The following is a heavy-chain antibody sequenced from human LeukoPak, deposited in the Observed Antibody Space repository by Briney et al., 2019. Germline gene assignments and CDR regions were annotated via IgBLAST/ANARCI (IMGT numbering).Heavy chain of an antibody. Sequence: GGSLRLSCAASGFTFSSYWMHWVRQAPGKGLVWIARINSDGDSISYADSVKGRFTISRDNTKNTLYLQMNSLRAEDTAVYYCARAVAVAGTDYWGQGILVTVSS. J-gene: IGHJ4*02. D-gene: IGHD6-19*01. CDR3: ARAVAVAGTDY. CDR2: INSDGDSI. V-gene: IGHV3-74*01. CDR1: GFTFSSYW.